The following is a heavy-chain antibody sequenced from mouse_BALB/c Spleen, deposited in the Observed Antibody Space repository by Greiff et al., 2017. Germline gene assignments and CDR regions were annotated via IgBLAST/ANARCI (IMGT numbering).Heavy chain of an antibody. CDR1: GFTFSSYG. D-gene: IGHD1-1*01. Sequence: VQVVESGGDLVKPGGSLKLSCAASGFTFSSYGMSWVRQTPDKRLEWVATISSGGSYTYYPDSVKGRFTISRDNAKNTLYLQMSSLKSEDTAMYYCARFYGDYYAMDYWGQGTSVTVSS. CDR2: ISSGGSYT. V-gene: IGHV5-6*01. CDR3: ARFYGDYYAMDY. J-gene: IGHJ4*01.